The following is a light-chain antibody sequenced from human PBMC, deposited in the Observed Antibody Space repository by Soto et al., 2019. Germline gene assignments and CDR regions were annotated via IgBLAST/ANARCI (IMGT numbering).Light chain of an antibody. CDR2: VVT. CDR3: SSYTRSNTRV. Sequence: QSALTQPASVSGSPGQSITISCTGTSSDIGGYNFVSWYQQHPGKAPKLMIYVVTDRPSGVSSRFSGSKSGNTASLTISGLQAEDDADYYCSSYTRSNTRVFGGGTKLTVL. V-gene: IGLV2-14*03. J-gene: IGLJ3*02. CDR1: SSDIGGYNF.